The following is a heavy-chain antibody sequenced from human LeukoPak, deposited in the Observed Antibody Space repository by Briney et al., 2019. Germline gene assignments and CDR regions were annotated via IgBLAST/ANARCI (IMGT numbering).Heavy chain of an antibody. Sequence: SENLSLTCAVYGGSFSGYYWSWIRQPPGKGLEWIGSIYYSGSTYYNPSLKSRVTISVDTSKNQFSLKLSSVTAADTAVYYCARHDIAAAGTKKNNWFDPWGQGTLVTVSS. V-gene: IGHV4-34*01. J-gene: IGHJ5*02. D-gene: IGHD6-13*01. CDR2: IYYSGST. CDR3: ARHDIAAAGTKKNNWFDP. CDR1: GGSFSGYY.